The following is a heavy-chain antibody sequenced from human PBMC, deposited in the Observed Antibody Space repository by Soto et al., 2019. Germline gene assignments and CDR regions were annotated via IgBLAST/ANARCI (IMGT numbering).Heavy chain of an antibody. J-gene: IGHJ6*03. CDR3: ARVLRFLEWPEPPYCMDV. CDR2: INHSGST. D-gene: IGHD3-3*01. V-gene: IGHV4-34*01. CDR1: GGCFSGYY. Sequence: SETLSLTCAVGGGCFSGYYWSLIRQPPGKGLEWIGEINHSGSTNYNPSIKSRVTISVDTSKNQFSLKLSSVTAADTAVYYCARVLRFLEWPEPPYCMDVWGKGTTVTVSS.